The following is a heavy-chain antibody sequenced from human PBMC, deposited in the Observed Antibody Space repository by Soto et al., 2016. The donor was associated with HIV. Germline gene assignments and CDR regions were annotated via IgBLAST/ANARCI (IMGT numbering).Heavy chain of an antibody. D-gene: IGHD5-18*01. CDR3: ARVGYNYGYYFDF. CDR2: INSHKDQT. CDR1: GYTFRSYV. J-gene: IGHJ4*01. V-gene: IGHV1-18*01. Sequence: QVQLVQSGPEVKKPGASVKVSCKTSGYTFRSYVISWVRQAPGQGLGWLGWINSHKDQTKYVEKLQDRVTLTADTSTATAYMELRNLRSDDTAVYYCARVGYNYGYYFDFWGHGTLVTVSS.